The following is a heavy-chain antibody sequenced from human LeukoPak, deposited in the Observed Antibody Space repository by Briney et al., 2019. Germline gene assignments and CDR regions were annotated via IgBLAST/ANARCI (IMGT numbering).Heavy chain of an antibody. D-gene: IGHD2-8*01. J-gene: IGHJ6*03. CDR2: ISGSGGST. Sequence: PGGTLRLSCAASGFTFSSYGMSWVRQAPGKGLEWVSAISGSGGSTYYADSVKGRFTISRDNSKNTLYLQMNSLRAEDTAVYYCAKAKWGYYCYMDVWGKGTTVTISS. V-gene: IGHV3-23*01. CDR3: AKAKWGYYCYMDV. CDR1: GFTFSSYG.